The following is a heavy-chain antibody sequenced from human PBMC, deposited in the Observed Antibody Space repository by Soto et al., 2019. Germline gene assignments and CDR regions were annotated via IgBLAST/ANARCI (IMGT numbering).Heavy chain of an antibody. CDR2: INPNSGGT. V-gene: IGHV1-2*04. CDR1: GYTFTSFG. CDR3: ARGGVWYQLLFSYFAHGMDV. D-gene: IGHD2-2*01. Sequence: APVKVSCKASGYTFTSFGISWVRQAPGQGLEWMGWINPNSGGTNYAQKFQGWVTMTRDTSISTAYMELSRLRSDDTAVYYCARGGVWYQLLFSYFAHGMDVWGQGTTVTVSS. J-gene: IGHJ6*02.